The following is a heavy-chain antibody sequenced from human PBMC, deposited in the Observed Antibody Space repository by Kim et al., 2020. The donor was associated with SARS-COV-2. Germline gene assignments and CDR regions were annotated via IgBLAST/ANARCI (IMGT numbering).Heavy chain of an antibody. Sequence: ASVKVSCKASGYTFTSYDINWVRQATGQGLEWMGWMNPNSGNTGYAQKFQGRVTMTRNTSISTAYMELSSLRSEDTAVYYCARGGIGYCSGGSCSNWFDPWGQGTLVTVSS. CDR3: ARGGIGYCSGGSCSNWFDP. CDR1: GYTFTSYD. CDR2: MNPNSGNT. V-gene: IGHV1-8*01. J-gene: IGHJ5*02. D-gene: IGHD2-15*01.